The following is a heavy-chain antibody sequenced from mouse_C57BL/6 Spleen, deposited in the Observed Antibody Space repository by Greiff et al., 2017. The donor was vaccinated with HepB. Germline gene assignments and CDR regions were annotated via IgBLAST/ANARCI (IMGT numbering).Heavy chain of an antibody. CDR2: INYDGSST. CDR1: GFTFSDYY. V-gene: IGHV5-16*01. J-gene: IGHJ4*01. CDR3: AREGPGYAMDY. Sequence: DVKLVESEGGLVQPGRSMKLSCTASGFTFSDYYMAWVRQVPEKGLEWVANINYDGSSTYYLDSLKSRFIISRDNAKNILYLQMSSLKSEDTATYYCAREGPGYAMDYWGQGTSVTVSS. D-gene: IGHD3-3*01.